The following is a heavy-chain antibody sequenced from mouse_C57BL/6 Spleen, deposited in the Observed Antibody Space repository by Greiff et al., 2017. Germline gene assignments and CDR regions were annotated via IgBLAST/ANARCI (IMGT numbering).Heavy chain of an antibody. CDR1: GYTFTSYW. J-gene: IGHJ1*03. D-gene: IGHD2-5*01. V-gene: IGHV1-64*01. Sequence: VKLQQSGAELVKPGASVKLSCKASGYTFTSYWMHWVKQRPGQGLEWIGMIHTNSGSTNYNEKFKSKATLTVDKSSSTAYMPLSSLTSEDSAVDYCACDYSNTRYFDVWGTGTTVTVSS. CDR3: ACDYSNTRYFDV. CDR2: IHTNSGST.